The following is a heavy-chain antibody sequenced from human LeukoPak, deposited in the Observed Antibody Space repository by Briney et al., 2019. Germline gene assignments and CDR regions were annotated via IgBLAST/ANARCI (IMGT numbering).Heavy chain of an antibody. V-gene: IGHV1-46*01. J-gene: IGHJ6*02. D-gene: IGHD2-21*01. CDR1: GYTFTSYY. CDR2: INPSGGST. Sequence: GASVKVSCKASGYTFTSYYMHWVREAPGQGLEWMGIINPSGGSTSYAQKFQGRVTMTRDTSTSTVYMELSSLRSEDTAVYYCAREPWADCGGECYRMDVWGQGTTVTVSS. CDR3: AREPWADCGGECYRMDV.